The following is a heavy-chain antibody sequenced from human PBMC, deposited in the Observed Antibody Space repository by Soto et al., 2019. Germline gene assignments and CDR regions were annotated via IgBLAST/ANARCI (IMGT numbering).Heavy chain of an antibody. V-gene: IGHV3-48*02. D-gene: IGHD3-22*01. CDR1: GFTFSSFH. CDR2: ITSSSDTI. Sequence: GWSLRLSCAASGFTFSSFHMNWVRQAPGRGLEWVAYITSSSDTIYYSDSVKGRFTISRDNGKNSLFLQMNSLRDEDTAVYYCARVVVVTPPGYYDAMAVWGQGTTVTVAS. CDR3: ARVVVVTPPGYYDAMAV. J-gene: IGHJ6*02.